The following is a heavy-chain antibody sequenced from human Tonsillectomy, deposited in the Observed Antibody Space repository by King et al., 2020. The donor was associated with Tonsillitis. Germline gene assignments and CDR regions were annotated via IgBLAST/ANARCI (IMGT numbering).Heavy chain of an antibody. Sequence: QLQESGPGVVKPSDTLSLTCTVSGGSIRSSDHYWAWIRQPPGKGLEWLGYLYYNESAFYNPSLKSRVAISGGTSENRFSLGLSSVTAADTAVYFCAGYVSGSFDYWGQGALVTVSS. CDR2: LYYNESA. CDR3: AGYVSGSFDY. CDR1: GGSIRSSDHY. V-gene: IGHV4-39*02. D-gene: IGHD1-26*01. J-gene: IGHJ4*02.